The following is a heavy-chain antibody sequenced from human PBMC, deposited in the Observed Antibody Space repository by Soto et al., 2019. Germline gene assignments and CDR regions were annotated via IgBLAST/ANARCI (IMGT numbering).Heavy chain of an antibody. J-gene: IGHJ5*02. CDR3: GRDGVGATPFGSFDP. V-gene: IGHV1-2*06. CDR2: INPRSGDT. D-gene: IGHD1-26*01. CDR1: GYTFIGYY. Sequence: QVQLVQSGAEVKKPGASVKVSCKASGYTFIGYYIHWVRQAPGQGLEWMGRINPRSGDTTYAQKFQGRLTMTRDTSISTAYLELSSLRSDDTAVYYCGRDGVGATPFGSFDPWGQGSLVTVSS.